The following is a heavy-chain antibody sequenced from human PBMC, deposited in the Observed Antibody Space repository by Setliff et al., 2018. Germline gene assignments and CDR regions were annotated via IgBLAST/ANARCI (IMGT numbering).Heavy chain of an antibody. J-gene: IGHJ5*02. CDR1: GYSFTSYG. V-gene: IGHV1-2*02. CDR2: INPNTGGT. Sequence: ASVKVSCKTSGYSFTSYGISWVRQAPGQGPEWMGWINPNTGGTNYAQKFQGRVTMTRDTSITTAYMELSSLRSDDTAVYYCARVAIMGPPSWGQETLVTVSS. CDR3: ARVAIMGPPS. D-gene: IGHD3-16*01.